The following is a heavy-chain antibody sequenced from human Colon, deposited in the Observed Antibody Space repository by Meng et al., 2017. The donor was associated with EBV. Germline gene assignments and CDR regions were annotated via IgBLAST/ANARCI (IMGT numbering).Heavy chain of an antibody. D-gene: IGHD2-15*01. CDR3: ATALY. CDR1: GFTFSSSA. J-gene: IGHJ4*02. V-gene: IGHV3-23*04. Sequence: VQLGVCGGGLVQPGGSLRLSCAASGFTFSSSALSWVRQAPGRGLEWVSTISGSGLSTYYADSVKGRFTISRDNSKNTLYLQMNSLRAEDTALYYCATALYWGQGTLVTVSS. CDR2: ISGSGLST.